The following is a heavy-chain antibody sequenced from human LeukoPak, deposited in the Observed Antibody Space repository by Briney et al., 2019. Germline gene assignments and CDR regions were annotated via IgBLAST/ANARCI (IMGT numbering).Heavy chain of an antibody. J-gene: IGHJ4*02. Sequence: GGSLRLSCAASGFSFSNYAMHWVRQAPGKGLEWVAVISYDGSNKYSADSGKGQFTTSRDNPKNTLYLQMNGLRVEDTAVYYCARPFSDFWSGYYSPFDSWGQGTLVTVSS. D-gene: IGHD3-3*01. CDR1: GFSFSNYA. CDR2: ISYDGSNK. V-gene: IGHV3-30-3*01. CDR3: ARPFSDFWSGYYSPFDS.